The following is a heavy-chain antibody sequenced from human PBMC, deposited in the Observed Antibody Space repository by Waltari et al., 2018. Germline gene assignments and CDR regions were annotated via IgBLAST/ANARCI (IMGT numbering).Heavy chain of an antibody. CDR3: ARGEWGGSYFDY. CDR2: IYTSGST. J-gene: IGHJ4*02. Sequence: QVQLQESGPGLVKPSQTLSLTCTVSGGSISSGSYYWSWIRQPAGKGREWIRRIYTSGSTNYNPSLKSRVTISVDTSKNQFSLKLSSVTAADTAVYYCARGEWGGSYFDYWGQGTLVTVSS. V-gene: IGHV4-61*02. CDR1: GGSISSGSYY. D-gene: IGHD1-26*01.